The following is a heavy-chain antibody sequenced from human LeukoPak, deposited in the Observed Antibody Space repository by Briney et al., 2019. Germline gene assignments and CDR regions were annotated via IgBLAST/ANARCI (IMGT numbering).Heavy chain of an antibody. CDR1: GFSFNTYW. J-gene: IGHJ4*02. CDR3: AKGSTSGFYYFDY. Sequence: GGSLRLSCAASGFSFNTYWMTWVRQAPGKGLEWVANIKQDGSEKDYVDSVKGRFTISRDNGKNSLYLEMNSLRGDDTAVYYCAKGSTSGFYYFDYWGQGTLVTVSS. CDR2: IKQDGSEK. V-gene: IGHV3-7*05. D-gene: IGHD5-12*01.